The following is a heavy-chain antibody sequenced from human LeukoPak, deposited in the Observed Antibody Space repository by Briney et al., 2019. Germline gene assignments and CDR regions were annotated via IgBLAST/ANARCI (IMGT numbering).Heavy chain of an antibody. CDR2: INHSGST. J-gene: IGHJ4*02. D-gene: IGHD2-2*01. CDR3: ARQLGYCSSTSCHKEIDY. Sequence: PSETLSLTCAVCGGSFSGYYWSWLRQPPGKGLEWIGEINHSGSTNYNPSLKSRVTISVDTSKNQFSLKLSSVTAADTAVYYCARQLGYCSSTSCHKEIDYWGQGTLVTVSS. CDR1: GGSFSGYY. V-gene: IGHV4-34*01.